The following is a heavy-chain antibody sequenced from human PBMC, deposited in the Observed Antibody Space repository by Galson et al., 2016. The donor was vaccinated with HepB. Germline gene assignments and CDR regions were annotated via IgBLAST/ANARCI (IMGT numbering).Heavy chain of an antibody. J-gene: IGHJ6*02. V-gene: IGHV6-1*01. D-gene: IGHD5-18*01. CDR3: TRGYMQTGMNV. CDR1: GDSVTSDITT. Sequence: CAISGDSVTSDITTWNWIRQSPSGGLEWLGRTYYRSKWFTDYAVSVEGRITINSDISRNQFSLQLDSVTPDDTAAYFCTRGYMQTGMNVWGQGTTVTVSS. CDR2: TYYRSKWFT.